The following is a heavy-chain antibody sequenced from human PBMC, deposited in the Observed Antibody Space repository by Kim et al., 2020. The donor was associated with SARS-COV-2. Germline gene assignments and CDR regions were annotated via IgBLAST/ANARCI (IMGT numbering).Heavy chain of an antibody. CDR2: INHSGST. CDR3: ARGISGSYYYYGMDV. D-gene: IGHD1-26*01. Sequence: SETLSLTCAVYGGSFSGYYWSWIRQPPGKGLEWIGEINHSGSTNYNPSLKSRVTISVDTSKNQFSLKLSSVTAADTAVYYCARGISGSYYYYGMDVWGQGTTVTVSS. J-gene: IGHJ6*02. V-gene: IGHV4-34*01. CDR1: GGSFSGYY.